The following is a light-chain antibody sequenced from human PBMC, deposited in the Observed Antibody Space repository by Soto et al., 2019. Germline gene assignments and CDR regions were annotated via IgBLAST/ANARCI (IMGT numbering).Light chain of an antibody. Sequence: QSALSQPASVSGSPGQSITISCTGINSGVVNYEYVSWYQQFPDKAPKLIIYEGRERPSGVSNRFSGSKSGNTASLTISGLQAEDEAEYYCSSYTNINTRACVFGTGTKLTVL. CDR3: SSYTNINTRACV. CDR2: EGR. J-gene: IGLJ1*01. CDR1: NSGVVNYEY. V-gene: IGLV2-14*02.